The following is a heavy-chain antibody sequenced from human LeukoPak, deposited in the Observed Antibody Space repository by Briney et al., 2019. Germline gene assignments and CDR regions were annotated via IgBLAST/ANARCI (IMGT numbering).Heavy chain of an antibody. J-gene: IGHJ4*02. CDR2: VSTDGDT. D-gene: IGHD6-19*01. Sequence: GRSLRLSSAASGITFSTYAMHWVRQAPGKGLEWVSSVSTDGDTYYTDSVKGRFTISRDASRNTLFLQMISLRAEDTALYYCARSRSGSVAGTSDYWGQGTLVIVSS. CDR1: GITFSTYA. V-gene: IGHV3-23*01. CDR3: ARSRSGSVAGTSDY.